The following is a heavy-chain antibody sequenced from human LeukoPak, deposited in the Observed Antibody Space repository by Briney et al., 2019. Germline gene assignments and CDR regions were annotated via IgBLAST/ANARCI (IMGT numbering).Heavy chain of an antibody. CDR1: GFTVSTNY. J-gene: IGHJ4*02. CDR2: IYSGGST. D-gene: IGHD2/OR15-2a*01. V-gene: IGHV3-66*02. Sequence: GGSLRLSCAASGFTVSTNYMTWVRQAPGKGLEWVSVIYSGGSTYYADSVKGRFTISRDNSKNTLYLQMNSLRAEDTAVYYCARASMAAKLFDYWGQGTLATVSS. CDR3: ARASMAAKLFDY.